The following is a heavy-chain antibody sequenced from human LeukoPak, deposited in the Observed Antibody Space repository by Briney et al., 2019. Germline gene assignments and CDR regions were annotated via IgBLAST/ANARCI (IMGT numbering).Heavy chain of an antibody. CDR2: ISGSGCST. CDR1: GFTFSSYA. Sequence: GGSLRLSCAASGFTFSSYAMTWVRQAPGKGLEWVSAISGSGCSTYYAYSVKGQFTISRDNSKNTLSLQMNSLRAEDTAIYYCAKYFYYDSSAYYYFDYWGQGTLVTVSS. J-gene: IGHJ4*02. V-gene: IGHV3-23*01. CDR3: AKYFYYDSSAYYYFDY. D-gene: IGHD3-22*01.